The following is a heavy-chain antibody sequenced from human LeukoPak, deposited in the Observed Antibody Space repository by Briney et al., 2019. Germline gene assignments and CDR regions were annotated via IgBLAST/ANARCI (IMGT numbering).Heavy chain of an antibody. Sequence: SETLSLTCTVSGGSISRANYYWGWIRQPPGKGLEWIGNIYYSGSTEYNPSLKSRVTISAGTSKDQFSLKLSSVTAADTAVYYRNSFSRGGYNWFDPWGQGTLVTVSS. D-gene: IGHD2-2*01. CDR1: GGSISRANYY. CDR2: IYYSGST. CDR3: NSFSRGGYNWFDP. J-gene: IGHJ5*02. V-gene: IGHV4-39*01.